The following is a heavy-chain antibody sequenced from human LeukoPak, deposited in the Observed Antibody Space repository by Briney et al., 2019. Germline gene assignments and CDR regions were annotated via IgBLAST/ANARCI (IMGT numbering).Heavy chain of an antibody. CDR1: GFTFRSHW. CDR2: IDGDESAT. Sequence: GGSLRLSCAASGFTFRSHWMHWVRQAPGKGLIWVSRIDGDESATYYGDSVKGRFTISRDNSKNTLYLQMNSLRVEDTAVYYCARHTFTLSRPLDSWGQGTLVTVS. V-gene: IGHV3-74*01. D-gene: IGHD3-22*01. J-gene: IGHJ4*02. CDR3: ARHTFTLSRPLDS.